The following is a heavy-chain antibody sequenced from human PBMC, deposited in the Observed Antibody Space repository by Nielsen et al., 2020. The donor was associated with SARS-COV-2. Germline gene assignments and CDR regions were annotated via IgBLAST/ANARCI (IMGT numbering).Heavy chain of an antibody. J-gene: IGHJ2*01. D-gene: IGHD3-10*01. CDR1: GFTFSDYY. CDR3: ARAIRGGGSGSNWYFDF. Sequence: GESLKISCAASGFTFSDYYMSWIRQAPGKGLEWVSYISTSSIYTNYADSVRGRFTISRENVRNSLYLQLNSLRVGDTAVYYCARAIRGGGSGSNWYFDFWGRGTLVTVSS. V-gene: IGHV3-11*06. CDR2: ISTSSIYT.